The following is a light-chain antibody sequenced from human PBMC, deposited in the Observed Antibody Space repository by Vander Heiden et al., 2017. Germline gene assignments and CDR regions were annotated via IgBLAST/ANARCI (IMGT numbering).Light chain of an antibody. CDR1: KLGDKY. CDR2: KDS. J-gene: IGLJ2*01. CDR3: QAWDSSSVV. Sequence: SYELTQPPSVSVSPGQTASLTCSGDKLGDKYACWYQQKPGQSPVLVIYKDSKRPAGIPERFSGSNSGTTATLTIGGTQAVDDAYYYCQAWDSSSVVFGGGTKRTVL. V-gene: IGLV3-1*01.